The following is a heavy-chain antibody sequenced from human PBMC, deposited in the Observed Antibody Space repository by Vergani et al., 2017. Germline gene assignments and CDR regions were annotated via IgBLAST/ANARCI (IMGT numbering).Heavy chain of an antibody. Sequence: QVTLRESGPALVKPTQTLTLTCTFSVFSILTSEMCVSWIRQPPGKALECLALIDWNDNKYFNTSLKTRLTISKDASKHQVVLTMTNMDPVDTATYYCARIRRRGRSGYEILDFCGQGSLVTVGS. D-gene: IGHD5-12*01. CDR1: VFSILTSEMC. J-gene: IGHJ4*02. CDR2: IDWNDNK. CDR3: ARIRRRGRSGYEILDF. V-gene: IGHV2-70*01.